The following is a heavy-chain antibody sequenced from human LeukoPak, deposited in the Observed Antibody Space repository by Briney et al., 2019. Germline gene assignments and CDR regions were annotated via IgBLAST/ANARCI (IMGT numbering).Heavy chain of an antibody. J-gene: IGHJ5*02. CDR3: ARDSDFWSGFPEIGWFDP. CDR2: INPNSGGT. Sequence: ASVKVSCKASRYTFTGYYMHWVRQAPGQGLEWMGWINPNSGGTNYAQKFQGRVTMTRDTSISTAYMELSRLRSDDTAVYYCARDSDFWSGFPEIGWFDPWGQGTLVTVSS. D-gene: IGHD3-3*01. V-gene: IGHV1-2*02. CDR1: RYTFTGYY.